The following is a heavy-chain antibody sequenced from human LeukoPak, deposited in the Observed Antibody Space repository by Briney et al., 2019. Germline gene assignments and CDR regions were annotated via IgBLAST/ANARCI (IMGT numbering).Heavy chain of an antibody. CDR1: GGSVSSGSYY. J-gene: IGHJ4*02. CDR2: IYYSGST. CDR3: ARGGGYYDSSGYYWNFDY. D-gene: IGHD3-22*01. Sequence: SETLSLTCTVSGGSVSSGSYYWSWIRQPPGKGLEWIGYIYYSGSTNYNPSLKSRVTISVDTSKNQFSLKLSSVTAADTAVYYCARGGGYYDSSGYYWNFDYWGQGNPGHRLL. V-gene: IGHV4-61*01.